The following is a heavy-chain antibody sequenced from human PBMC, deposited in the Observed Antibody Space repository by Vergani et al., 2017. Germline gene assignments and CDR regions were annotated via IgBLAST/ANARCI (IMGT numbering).Heavy chain of an antibody. V-gene: IGHV4-38-2*01. CDR2: IHHSGDT. Sequence: QVQLRESGPGLVKPSETLTLTCDVSDSSIMTNPYWGWFRQSPGTGLEWIGCIHHSGDTHYNSSLKSRVSISIVSSSKFSLSLTSVTAADTAIYYCARHRGSGGFFPSSYFYGMDVWGHGTTVTVSS. CDR1: DSSIMTNPY. CDR3: ARHRGSGGFFPSSYFYGMDV. J-gene: IGHJ6*02. D-gene: IGHD3-10*01.